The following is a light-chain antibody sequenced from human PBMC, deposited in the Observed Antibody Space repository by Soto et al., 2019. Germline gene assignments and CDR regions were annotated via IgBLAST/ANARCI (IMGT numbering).Light chain of an antibody. Sequence: QSVLTQPPSVSGTPGQRVTISCTGSSSNIGAGYDVHWYQQLPGTAPKLPIYGNNNRPSGVPDRFSGSKSGTSASLAITGLQAEDEADYYCQSYDSSLSAHVVFGGGTKLTVL. CDR3: QSYDSSLSAHVV. CDR2: GNN. V-gene: IGLV1-40*01. CDR1: SSNIGAGYD. J-gene: IGLJ2*01.